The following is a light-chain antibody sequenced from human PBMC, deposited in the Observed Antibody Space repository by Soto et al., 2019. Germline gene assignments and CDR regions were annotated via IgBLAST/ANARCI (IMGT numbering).Light chain of an antibody. CDR1: QDITND. J-gene: IGKJ4*01. CDR3: QRYDNVPLT. Sequence: DIQMTQYPSSLSASVGHRGTITCQASQDITNDLNWYQQKPGKAPKVLIYEASNLETGVPSRFSGSGSGTDFTFTISSLQPEDIATYFCQRYDNVPLTVGGGTKVEIK. V-gene: IGKV1-33*01. CDR2: EAS.